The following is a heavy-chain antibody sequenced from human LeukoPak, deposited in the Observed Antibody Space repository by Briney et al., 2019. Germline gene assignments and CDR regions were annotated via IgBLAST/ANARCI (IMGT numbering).Heavy chain of an antibody. CDR1: GYTFTGYY. CDR2: INPNSGGT. V-gene: IGHV1-2*02. Sequence: ASVKVSCKASGYTFTGYYMHWVRQAPGQGLEWMGWINPNSGGTNYAQKFQGRVTMTRDTSISTAYMELSRLRSDDTAVYYCASYYYDSSGYFVPQTEPWEYYYYGMDVWGQGTTVTVSS. J-gene: IGHJ6*02. D-gene: IGHD3-22*01. CDR3: ASYYYDSSGYFVPQTEPWEYYYYGMDV.